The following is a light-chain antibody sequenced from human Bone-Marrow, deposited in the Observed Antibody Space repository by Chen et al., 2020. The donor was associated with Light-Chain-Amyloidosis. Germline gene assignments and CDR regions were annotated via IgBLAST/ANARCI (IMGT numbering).Light chain of an antibody. CDR2: EVG. CDR3: SSYTSSSTL. Sequence: QSALTQPPSVSGSPGQSVTISCTGTSSDVGSYNRVSWYQQPPGTAPNLMIYEVGNRPSGVPDRFSGSKAGNSASLTISGLQAEDEADYYCSSYTSSSTLFGGGTELTVL. CDR1: SSDVGSYNR. J-gene: IGLJ3*02. V-gene: IGLV2-18*02.